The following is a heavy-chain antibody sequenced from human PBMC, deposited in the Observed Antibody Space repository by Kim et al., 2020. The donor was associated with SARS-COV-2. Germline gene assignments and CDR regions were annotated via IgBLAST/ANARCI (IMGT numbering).Heavy chain of an antibody. D-gene: IGHD2-2*01. CDR3: ARDLCSSTSCYPRAVADGY. CDR2: INPSGGST. Sequence: ASVKVSCKASGYTFTSYYMHWVRQAPGQGLEWMGIINPSGGSTSYAQKFQGRVTMTRDTSTSTVYMELSSLRSEDTAVYYCARDLCSSTSCYPRAVADGYWGQGTLVTVSS. V-gene: IGHV1-46*01. CDR1: GYTFTSYY. J-gene: IGHJ4*02.